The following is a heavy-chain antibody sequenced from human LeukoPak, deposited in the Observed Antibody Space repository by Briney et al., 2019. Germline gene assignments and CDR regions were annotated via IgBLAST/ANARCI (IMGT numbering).Heavy chain of an antibody. CDR2: ISYDGSNK. Sequence: PGGSLRLSCAASGFTFSSYAMHWVRQAPGKGLEWVAVISYDGSNKYYADSVKGRFTISRDNSKNTLYLRMNSLRAEDTAVYYCARSLRFLEWLLPFDYWGQGTLVTVSS. V-gene: IGHV3-30-3*01. D-gene: IGHD3-3*01. J-gene: IGHJ4*02. CDR3: ARSLRFLEWLLPFDY. CDR1: GFTFSSYA.